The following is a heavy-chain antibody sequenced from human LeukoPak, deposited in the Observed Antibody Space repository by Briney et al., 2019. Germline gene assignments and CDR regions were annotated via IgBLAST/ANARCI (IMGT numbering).Heavy chain of an antibody. CDR3: ARGVPVAGTRWFDP. D-gene: IGHD6-19*01. Sequence: ASVKVSCKASGYSFTSYDINWVRQATGQGLEWMGWMNPNSGNTGYAQKFQGRLTMTRDTSISTAYMELSSLRSEDTAVYYCARGVPVAGTRWFDPWGQGTLVTVSS. V-gene: IGHV1-8*01. CDR1: GYSFTSYD. CDR2: MNPNSGNT. J-gene: IGHJ5*02.